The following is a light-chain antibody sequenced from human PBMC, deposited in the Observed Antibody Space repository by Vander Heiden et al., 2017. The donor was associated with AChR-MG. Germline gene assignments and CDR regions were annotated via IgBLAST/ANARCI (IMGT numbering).Light chain of an antibody. V-gene: IGKV3-15*01. CDR3: QQDNAWPQT. Sequence: EIVMTQSPATLSVSPGERATLSCRASQTVNSNLAWYQQKPGQAPRLLIYGASTRTTGLPARFSGSGSGTEFTLTISSLQSEDFAVYHCQQDNAWPQTFGQGTKVGFK. CDR1: QTVNSN. CDR2: GAS. J-gene: IGKJ1*01.